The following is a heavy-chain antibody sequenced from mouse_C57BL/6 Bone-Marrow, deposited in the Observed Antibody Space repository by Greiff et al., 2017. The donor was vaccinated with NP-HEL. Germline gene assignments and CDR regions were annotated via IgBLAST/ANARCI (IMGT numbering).Heavy chain of an antibody. CDR3: ARGGSGTWGFAY. CDR2: IYPGSGNT. D-gene: IGHD3-1*01. J-gene: IGHJ3*01. Sequence: QVQLQQSGPELVKPGASVKISCKASGYSFTSYYIHWVKQRPGQGLEWIGWIYPGSGNTKYHEKFKGKATLTADKSSSTAYMQLSSLTSEDSAVYYCARGGSGTWGFAYWGQGTLVTVSA. V-gene: IGHV1-66*01. CDR1: GYSFTSYY.